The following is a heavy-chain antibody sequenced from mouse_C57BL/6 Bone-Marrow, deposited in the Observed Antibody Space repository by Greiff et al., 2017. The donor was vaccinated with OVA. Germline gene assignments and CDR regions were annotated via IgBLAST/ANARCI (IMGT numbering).Heavy chain of an antibody. CDR3: SRGPYIYSCGSSYWYFDV. V-gene: IGHV1-81*01. CDR2: IYPRSGNT. CDR1: GYTFTSYG. J-gene: IGHJ1*03. D-gene: IGHD1-1*01. Sequence: VQLQESGAELARPGASVKLSCKASGYTFTSYGISWVKQRTGQGLEWIGAIYPRSGNTYYNEKFKGKATLTADTSYSTAYRELRRLTSEVYAVYFCSRGPYIYSCGSSYWYFDVWDTGTAVTVTS.